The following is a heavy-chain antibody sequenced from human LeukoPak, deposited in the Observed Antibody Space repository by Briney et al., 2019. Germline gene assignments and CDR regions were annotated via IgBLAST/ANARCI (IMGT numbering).Heavy chain of an antibody. CDR3: ARSFQDFWSGLHDAFDM. CDR1: GYTFTGYY. V-gene: IGHV1-2*02. D-gene: IGHD3-3*01. CDR2: INPNSGGT. J-gene: IGHJ3*02. Sequence: ASVKVSCKASGYTFTGYYMHWVRQAPGQGLEWMGWINPNSGGTNYAQKFQGRVTMTRDTSTSTAYMELSRLRSEDTAVYYCARSFQDFWSGLHDAFDMWGQGTMVTVS.